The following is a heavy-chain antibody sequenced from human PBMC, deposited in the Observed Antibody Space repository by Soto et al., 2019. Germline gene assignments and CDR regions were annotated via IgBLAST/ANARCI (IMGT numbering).Heavy chain of an antibody. CDR1: GFTFSRYW. CDR2: INQDGSEK. Sequence: GESLKISCAASGFTFSRYWMNWVRQAPGKGLEWVANINQDGSEKYFVDSVKGRFTISRDNANNSLYLEMDSLRVEDTAVYYCARGVANIVAGTLKVFFDYWGKGNLVTVSS. J-gene: IGHJ4*02. V-gene: IGHV3-7*05. D-gene: IGHD2-21*01. CDR3: ARGVANIVAGTLKVFFDY.